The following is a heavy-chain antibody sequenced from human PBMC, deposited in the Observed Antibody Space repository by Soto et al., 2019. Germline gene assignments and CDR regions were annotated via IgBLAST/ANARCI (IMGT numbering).Heavy chain of an antibody. CDR2: INDSGST. D-gene: IGHD3-22*01. J-gene: IGHJ4*02. V-gene: IGHV4-34*01. Sequence: SETLSLTCAVYGGSFSDYSWTWIRQPPGKGLEWIGEINDSGSTNYTPSLERRVTISRDTSKNRFSLKLSYVTAADTAVYYCARGSHKLHSYDSSGFYHYVDYWGQGSLGTVSA. CDR3: ARGSHKLHSYDSSGFYHYVDY. CDR1: GGSFSDYS.